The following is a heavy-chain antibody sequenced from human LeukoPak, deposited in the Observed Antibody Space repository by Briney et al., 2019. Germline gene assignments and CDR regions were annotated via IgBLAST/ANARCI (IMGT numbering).Heavy chain of an antibody. D-gene: IGHD2-21*02. J-gene: IGHJ3*02. CDR1: GGTFSSYA. CDR2: ITPIFGTA. CDR3: ARVFGYCGGDCYSAGAFDI. V-gene: IGHV1-69*06. Sequence: ASVKVSCKASGGTFSSYAISWVRQAPGQGLEWMGGITPIFGTANYAQKFQGRVTITADKSTSTAYMELSSLRSEDTAVYYCARVFGYCGGDCYSAGAFDIWGQGTMVTVSS.